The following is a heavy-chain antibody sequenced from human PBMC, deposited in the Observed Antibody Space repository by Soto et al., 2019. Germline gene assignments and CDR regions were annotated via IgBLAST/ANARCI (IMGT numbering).Heavy chain of an antibody. CDR1: GFAFSGSA. J-gene: IGHJ5*02. Sequence: AGGSLRLSFAASGFAFSGSAMYWVRQASGKGPEWVGRIRSKGHNYATEYAASVKGRFTISRDDSKNTAYLQMNSLQTEDTAVYYCTRDLFSYDYSGILWFDPWGQGTLVTVS. CDR3: TRDLFSYDYSGILWFDP. D-gene: IGHD3-16*01. CDR2: IRSKGHNYAT. V-gene: IGHV3-73*01.